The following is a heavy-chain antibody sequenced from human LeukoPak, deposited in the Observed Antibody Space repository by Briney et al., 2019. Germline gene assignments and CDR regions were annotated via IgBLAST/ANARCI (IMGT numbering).Heavy chain of an antibody. CDR1: GFTFSSYS. D-gene: IGHD6-19*01. Sequence: GGSLRLSCAASGFTFSSYSMNWVRQAPGKGLEWVSHITASGTAMFYADSVKGRFTISRDNAKNSLYLQMNSLRDEDTAVYYCTRVRYSSGWLGGRLDAFDIWGQGTMVTVSS. V-gene: IGHV3-48*02. J-gene: IGHJ3*02. CDR3: TRVRYSSGWLGGRLDAFDI. CDR2: ITASGTAM.